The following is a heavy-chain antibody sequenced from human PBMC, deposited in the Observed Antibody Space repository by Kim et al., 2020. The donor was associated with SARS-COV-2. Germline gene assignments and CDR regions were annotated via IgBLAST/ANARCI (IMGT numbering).Heavy chain of an antibody. CDR1: GFTFSSYG. V-gene: IGHV3-33*01. Sequence: GGSLRLSCAASGFTFSSYGLHWVRQAPGKGLEWVAVIWYDGSNKFYADSVKGRFIISRDNSKNTLYLQMNRLRAEDTAVYYCARDITMVRGVMDVWGQGTTVTVSS. D-gene: IGHD3-10*01. CDR2: IWYDGSNK. J-gene: IGHJ6*02. CDR3: ARDITMVRGVMDV.